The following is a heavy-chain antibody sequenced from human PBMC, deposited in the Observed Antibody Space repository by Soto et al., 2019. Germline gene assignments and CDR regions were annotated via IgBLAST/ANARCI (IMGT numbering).Heavy chain of an antibody. CDR3: AKALKPYDSSGYYFLKKFRSIFDY. Sequence: GGSLGLSFAASGFTFSSYAMSWVRQAPGKGLEWVSAISGSGGSTYYADSVKGRFTISRDNSKNTLYLQMNSLRAEDTAVYYCAKALKPYDSSGYYFLKKFRSIFDYWGQGTLVTVSS. V-gene: IGHV3-23*01. D-gene: IGHD3-22*01. J-gene: IGHJ4*02. CDR1: GFTFSSYA. CDR2: ISGSGGST.